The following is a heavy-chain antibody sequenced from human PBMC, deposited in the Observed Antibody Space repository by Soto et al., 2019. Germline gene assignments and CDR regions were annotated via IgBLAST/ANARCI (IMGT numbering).Heavy chain of an antibody. J-gene: IGHJ6*02. CDR2: ISSNGGGT. CDR1: GFTFNQYS. V-gene: IGHV3-64D*06. Sequence: GGSLRLSCSASGFTFNQYSMQWVRQSPGKGLQFVSTISSNGGGTDYTDSVKGRFTISRDNSKKTLYLQMSRLRPGDTAVYYCVKDLFGMDVWGQGATVTVSS. CDR3: VKDLFGMDV.